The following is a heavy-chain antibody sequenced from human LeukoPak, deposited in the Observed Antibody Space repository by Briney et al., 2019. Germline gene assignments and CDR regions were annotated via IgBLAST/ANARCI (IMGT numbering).Heavy chain of an antibody. J-gene: IGHJ6*02. D-gene: IGHD2-2*01. Sequence: GGSLRLSCAASGFTFSSYGMHWVRQAPGKGLEWVAVISYDGSNKYYADSVKGRFTISRDNSKNTLYLQMNSLRAEDTAVYYCAKDLPPGYIVVAPAAMDVWGQGTTVTVSS. CDR2: ISYDGSNK. V-gene: IGHV3-30*18. CDR1: GFTFSSYG. CDR3: AKDLPPGYIVVAPAAMDV.